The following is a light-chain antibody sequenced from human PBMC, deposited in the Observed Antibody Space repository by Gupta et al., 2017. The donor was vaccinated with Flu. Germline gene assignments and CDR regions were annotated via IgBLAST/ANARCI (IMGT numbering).Light chain of an antibody. V-gene: IGLV1-51*02. CDR2: EDN. Sequence: KVTITCTESSSKIGNDYICWDRQNAETAPKLLIYEDNKRPTGVPDRFSGSKSGTAATLATTGLQTGEEAGYYCVARDSSMSVGVFGGGTKLTVL. CDR1: SSKIGNDY. CDR3: VARDSSMSVGV. J-gene: IGLJ2*01.